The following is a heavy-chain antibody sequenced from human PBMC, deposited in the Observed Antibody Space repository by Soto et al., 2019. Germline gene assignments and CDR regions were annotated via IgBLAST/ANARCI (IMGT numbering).Heavy chain of an antibody. V-gene: IGHV3-64*07. CDR2: ISSNAANT. J-gene: IGHJ4*02. CDR3: VVRYSCAYYVY. D-gene: IGHD3-22*01. CDR1: GFTFSSHP. Sequence: EVQLVESGGALVQPGGSLRLSCAASGFTFSSHPMHWVRQAPGKRHESVSSISSNAANTNYADSAKGRFTISRDNSKNPLYLEMVSLSSEAIAVYDYVVRYSCAYYVYWGQGTQVTVSS.